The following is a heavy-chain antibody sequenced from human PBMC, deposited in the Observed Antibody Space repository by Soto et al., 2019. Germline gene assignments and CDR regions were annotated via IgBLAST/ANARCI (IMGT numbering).Heavy chain of an antibody. J-gene: IGHJ6*02. Sequence: QVQLVESGGGVVQPGGSLRLSCSGSGFIFSGYGMHWVRQPPGKGLEWVEVISYDGRRKYYEGSVKGRFTVSRDNSQNTVYLEMNSLRVEDSAIYYCAKDILRDQLDWGMDVWGQGTTVTVSS. D-gene: IGHD3-9*01. CDR2: ISYDGRRK. CDR3: AKDILRDQLDWGMDV. CDR1: GFIFSGYG. V-gene: IGHV3-30*18.